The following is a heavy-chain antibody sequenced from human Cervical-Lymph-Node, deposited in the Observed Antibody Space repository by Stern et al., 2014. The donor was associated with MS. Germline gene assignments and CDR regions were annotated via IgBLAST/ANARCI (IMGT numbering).Heavy chain of an antibody. J-gene: IGHJ4*02. CDR1: GYTFTRDA. CDR2: IDPDSGDT. CDR3: TEAWDY. Sequence: VQLGESGAEVKKPGASVKVSCKASGYTFTRDAINWVRQASGQGLEWMGSIDPDSGDTSYAQHFQGRVPITRDTSISTAYMELPTLRAEYTAVDYCTEAWDYWGQGTLVIVSS. V-gene: IGHV1-8*03.